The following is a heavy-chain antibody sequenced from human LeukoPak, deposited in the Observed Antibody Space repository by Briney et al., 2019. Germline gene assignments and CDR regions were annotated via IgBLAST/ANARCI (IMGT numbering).Heavy chain of an antibody. V-gene: IGHV4-31*03. CDR3: ARDDSGTNAFDI. CDR1: GGSISSGGYY. D-gene: IGHD1-1*01. J-gene: IGHJ3*02. CDR2: IYYSGST. Sequence: PSETLSLTCTVSGGSISSGGYYWSWIRQHPGKGLEWIGYIYYSGSTYHNPSLKSRVTISVDTSKNQFSLKLSSVTAADTAVYYCARDDSGTNAFDIWGQGTMVTVSS.